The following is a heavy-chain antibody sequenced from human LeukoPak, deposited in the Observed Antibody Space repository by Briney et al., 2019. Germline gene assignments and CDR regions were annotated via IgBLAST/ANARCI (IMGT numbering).Heavy chain of an antibody. D-gene: IGHD3-10*01. CDR3: ARDGGSESYALDY. CDR1: GFTFSRYG. Sequence: PGGSLRLSCAASGFTFSRYGFHWVRQAPGKGLEWVAFISDSGGDRWFGDSVKGRFTISRDKSKNTVNPQMSSLRVEDTALYYCARDGGSESYALDYWGQETLVTVSS. CDR2: ISDSGGDR. V-gene: IGHV3-30*02. J-gene: IGHJ4*02.